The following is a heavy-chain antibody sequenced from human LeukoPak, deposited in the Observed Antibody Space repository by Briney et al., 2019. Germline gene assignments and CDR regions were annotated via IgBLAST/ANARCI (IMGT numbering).Heavy chain of an antibody. CDR1: GCTFTSYA. J-gene: IGHJ4*02. CDR3: ARGSDGGYDAY. CDR2: IIPILGIA. V-gene: IGHV1-69*04. D-gene: IGHD5-12*01. Sequence: GSSVKVSCKASGCTFTSYAISWVRPAPGQGLEWMGRIIPILGIANYAQKFQGRVTITADKSTSTAYMELSSLRSEDTAVYYCARGSDGGYDAYWGQGTLVTVSS.